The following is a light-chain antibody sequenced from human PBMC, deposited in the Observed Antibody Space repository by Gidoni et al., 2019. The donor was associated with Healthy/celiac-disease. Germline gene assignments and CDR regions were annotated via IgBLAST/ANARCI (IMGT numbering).Light chain of an antibody. CDR1: QSVSSY. CDR2: DAS. J-gene: IGKJ1*01. V-gene: IGKV3-11*01. Sequence: EIVLTQSPATLSLSPGERATLSCRASQSVSSYLAWYQQNPGQAPRLLIYDASNRATGIPARFSGSGSGTDFTLTISSLEPEDFAVYYCQQRSNWPSWTFXXXTKVEIK. CDR3: QQRSNWPSWT.